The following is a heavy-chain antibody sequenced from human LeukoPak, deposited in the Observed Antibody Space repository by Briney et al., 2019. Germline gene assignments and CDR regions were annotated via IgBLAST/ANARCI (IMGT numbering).Heavy chain of an antibody. D-gene: IGHD3-10*01. V-gene: IGHV4-34*01. CDR2: INHSGST. Sequence: SETLSLTCAVYGGSFSGYYWSWIRQPPGKGLEWIGEINHSGSTNYNPSLKSRVTISVDTSKNQFSLKLSSVTAADTAVYYCARTRGGMVRFDHWGQGTLVTVSS. J-gene: IGHJ4*02. CDR1: GGSFSGYY. CDR3: ARTRGGMVRFDH.